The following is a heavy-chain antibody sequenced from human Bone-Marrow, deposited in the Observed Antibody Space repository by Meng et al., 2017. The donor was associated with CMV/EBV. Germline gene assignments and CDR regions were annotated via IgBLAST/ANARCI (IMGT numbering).Heavy chain of an antibody. Sequence: FSSYGMHWVRQAPGKGLEWVAVISYDGSNKYYADSVKGRFTISRDNSKNTLYLQMNSLRAEDTAVYYCAKSQGEYCSGGTCFHYFDYWGQGTLVTVSS. D-gene: IGHD2-15*01. CDR2: ISYDGSNK. J-gene: IGHJ4*02. CDR3: AKSQGEYCSGGTCFHYFDY. CDR1: FSSYG. V-gene: IGHV3-30*18.